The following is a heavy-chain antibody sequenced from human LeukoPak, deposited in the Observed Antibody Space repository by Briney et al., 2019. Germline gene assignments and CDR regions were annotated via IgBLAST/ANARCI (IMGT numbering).Heavy chain of an antibody. Sequence: SETLSLTCTVSGGSISSYYWSWIRRPPGKGLEWIGYIYYSGSTNYNPSLKSRVTISVDTSKNQFSLKLSSVTAADTAVYYCARVGDYSYGNYRGQGTLVTVSS. CDR1: GGSISSYY. J-gene: IGHJ4*02. CDR3: ARVGDYSYGNY. CDR2: IYYSGST. V-gene: IGHV4-59*01. D-gene: IGHD5-18*01.